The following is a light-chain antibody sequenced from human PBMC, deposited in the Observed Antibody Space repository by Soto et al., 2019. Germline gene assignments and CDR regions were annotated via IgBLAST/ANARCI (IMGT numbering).Light chain of an antibody. J-gene: IGKJ2*01. CDR3: QEYDSSPRYT. V-gene: IGKV3-20*01. CDR2: GAS. Sequence: EIVLTQSPGTLSLSPGERATLSCRASQSVSSSYLAWYQQKPGQAPRLLIYGASSRATGIPDRFSGSGSGTDFTLTISRLEPEDFALYYCQEYDSSPRYTFGQGTKLEIK. CDR1: QSVSSSY.